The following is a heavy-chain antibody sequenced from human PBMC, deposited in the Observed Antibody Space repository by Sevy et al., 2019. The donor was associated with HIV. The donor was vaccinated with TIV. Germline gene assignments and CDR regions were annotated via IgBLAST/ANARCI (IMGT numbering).Heavy chain of an antibody. J-gene: IGHJ6*03. D-gene: IGHD2-15*01. CDR3: VRGPNCGVGGCQQISPYCLDV. CDR2: IRNRPNGYTT. CDR1: GFTFSDHY. Sequence: GGSLRLSCAASGFTFSDHYVDWVRQAPGKGLEWVGRIRNRPNGYTTEHAASVKGRFTISRDDSRNSVYLQMNSLKTQDSAVYYCVRGPNCGVGGCQQISPYCLDVWGKGATVTVSS. V-gene: IGHV3-72*01.